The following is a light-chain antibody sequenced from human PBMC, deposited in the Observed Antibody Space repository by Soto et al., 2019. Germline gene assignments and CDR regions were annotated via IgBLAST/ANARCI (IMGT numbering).Light chain of an antibody. CDR3: CSYTRSGTLI. V-gene: IGLV2-14*01. Sequence: QSALTQPASVSGSPGQSITIPCVGTSGDIGDYNYVSWYQQHPGKVPKVIIYDVSNRPSGVSYRFSGTKSGNTASLTVSGLQAEDEADYYCCSYTRSGTLIFGTGTKVTV. CDR1: SGDIGDYNY. CDR2: DVS. J-gene: IGLJ1*01.